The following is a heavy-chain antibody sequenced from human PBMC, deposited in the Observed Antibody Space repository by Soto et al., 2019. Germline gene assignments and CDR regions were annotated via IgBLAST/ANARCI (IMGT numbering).Heavy chain of an antibody. D-gene: IGHD6-13*01. V-gene: IGHV3-30*03. CDR2: ISYDGSNK. Sequence: QVQLVESGGGVVQPGRSLRLSCAASGFTFSSYGMHWVRQAPGKGLEWVAVISYDGSNKYYADSVKGRFTISRDNSKNKLYLQMNSVRAEDTAVYYCASPYHLPNEDSSSGYGDYWGQGTLVTVSS. CDR3: ASPYHLPNEDSSSGYGDY. J-gene: IGHJ4*02. CDR1: GFTFSSYG.